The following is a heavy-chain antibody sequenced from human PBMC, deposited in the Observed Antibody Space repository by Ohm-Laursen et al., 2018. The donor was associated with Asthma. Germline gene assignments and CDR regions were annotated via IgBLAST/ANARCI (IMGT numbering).Heavy chain of an antibody. D-gene: IGHD1-26*01. Sequence: SLRLSCAASGFSVSRHFMNWIRQGPEKGLEWVSDIYPGGATFYADSVKGCFTISRDNAKNTLYLQMNSLRAEDTALYYCARIGPEWELLGREYSLHHWGEGTLVTVSS. CDR2: IYPGGAT. V-gene: IGHV3-53*01. J-gene: IGHJ1*01. CDR3: ARIGPEWELLGREYSLHH. CDR1: GFSVSRHF.